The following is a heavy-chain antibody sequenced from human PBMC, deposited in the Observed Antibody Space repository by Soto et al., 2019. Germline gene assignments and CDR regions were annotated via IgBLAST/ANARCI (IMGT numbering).Heavy chain of an antibody. CDR1: GFTFSNAW. CDR3: TTANSSSSKAFDI. J-gene: IGHJ3*02. CDR2: IKSKTDGGKT. Sequence: GGSLRLSCAASGFTFSNAWMSWVRQAPGKGLEWVGRIKSKTDGGKTDYAAPVKGRFTISRDDSKNTLYLQMNSLKTEDTAVYYCTTANSSSSKAFDIWGQGTMVTVSS. V-gene: IGHV3-15*01. D-gene: IGHD6-6*01.